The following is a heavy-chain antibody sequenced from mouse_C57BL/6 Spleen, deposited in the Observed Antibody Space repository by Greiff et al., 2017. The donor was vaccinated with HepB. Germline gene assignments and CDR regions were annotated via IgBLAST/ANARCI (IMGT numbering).Heavy chain of an antibody. CDR3: AISYDYDGGYYAMDY. CDR2: IHPSDSDT. CDR1: GYTFTSYW. D-gene: IGHD2-4*01. J-gene: IGHJ4*01. Sequence: QVQLQQPGAELVKPGASVKVSCKASGYTFTSYWMHWVKQRPGQGLEWIGRIHPSDSDTNYNQKFKGKATLTVDKSSSTAYMQLSSLTSEDSAVYYYAISYDYDGGYYAMDYWGQGTSVTVSS. V-gene: IGHV1-74*01.